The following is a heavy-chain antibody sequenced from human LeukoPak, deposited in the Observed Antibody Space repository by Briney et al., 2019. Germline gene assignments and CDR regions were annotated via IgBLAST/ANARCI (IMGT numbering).Heavy chain of an antibody. CDR1: GFDFQNHV. CDR3: VREGYYESGSSPTFYFDF. D-gene: IGHD3-10*01. V-gene: IGHV3-30-3*01. J-gene: IGHJ4*02. CDR2: ISHHVNVK. Sequence: GGSLRLSCAASGFDFQNHVIHWVRQVPGKGLEWVAVISHHVNVKFYADSVKGRLTISRDNSAKTVYLQMNSLRPDDAAVNYCVREGYYESGSSPTFYFDFWGQGTVVTVSS.